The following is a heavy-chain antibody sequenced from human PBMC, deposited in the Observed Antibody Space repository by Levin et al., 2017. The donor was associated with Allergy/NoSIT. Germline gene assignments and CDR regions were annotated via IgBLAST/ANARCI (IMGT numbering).Heavy chain of an antibody. D-gene: IGHD6-13*01. CDR2: IIPIFGTA. CDR3: ARELAERRLGWFDP. Sequence: VASVKVSCKASGGTFSSYAISWVRQAPGQGLEWMGGIIPIFGTANYAQKFQGRVTITADESTSTAYMELSSLRSEDTAVYYCARELAERRLGWFDPWGQGTLVTVSS. J-gene: IGHJ5*02. V-gene: IGHV1-69*13. CDR1: GGTFSSYA.